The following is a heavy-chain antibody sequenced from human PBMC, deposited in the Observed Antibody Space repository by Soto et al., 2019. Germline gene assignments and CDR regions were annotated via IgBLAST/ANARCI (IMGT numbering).Heavy chain of an antibody. CDR2: IYYSKST. V-gene: IGHV4-31*03. Sequence: SETLSLTCTVSGGSISSGGYYWSWIRQHPGKGLEWIGYIYYSKSTYYNPSLRSRVTISLDTSKNQFSLNLSSVTAADTAVYYCARQTVLTGYYYYGVDVWGQGITVTVSS. J-gene: IGHJ6*02. D-gene: IGHD4-17*01. CDR1: GGSISSGGYY. CDR3: ARQTVLTGYYYYGVDV.